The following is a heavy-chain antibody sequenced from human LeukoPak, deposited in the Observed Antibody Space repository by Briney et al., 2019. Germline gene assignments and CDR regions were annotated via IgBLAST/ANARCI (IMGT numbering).Heavy chain of an antibody. J-gene: IGHJ5*02. CDR3: ARVALGSYNWFDP. Sequence: GGSLRLSCAASGFTFSRYWMHWVPQAPGKGLVWVSRISPDGSRTTYADSVKGRFTISRDNAKNTVYLQMNSLRAEDTAVYYCARVALGSYNWFDPWGQGTLVTVSS. CDR1: GFTFSRYW. D-gene: IGHD3-10*01. V-gene: IGHV3-74*01. CDR2: ISPDGSRT.